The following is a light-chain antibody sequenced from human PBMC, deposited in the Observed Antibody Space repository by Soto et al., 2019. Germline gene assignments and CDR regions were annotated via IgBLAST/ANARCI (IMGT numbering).Light chain of an antibody. CDR2: DVS. J-gene: IGLJ2*01. V-gene: IGLV2-14*03. CDR3: SSYTSSSTVV. Sequence: QSALTQPASVSWSPGQSITISCTGTSSDVGGYNYVSWYQHHPGKAPKLMIYDVSNRPSGVSNRFSGSKSGNTASLTISVLQAEDEADYYCSSYTSSSTVVFGGGTKLTVL. CDR1: SSDVGGYNY.